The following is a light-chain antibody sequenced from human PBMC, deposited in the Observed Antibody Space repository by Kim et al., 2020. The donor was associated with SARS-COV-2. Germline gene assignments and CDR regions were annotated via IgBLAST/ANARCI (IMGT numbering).Light chain of an antibody. Sequence: IASKPVQWYKQRPGSVPTTVIYEDALRPSGIPDRFSGSIDTSSNSASLTISGLTTEDEAVYFCQSYEVFGGGTQLTVL. J-gene: IGLJ2*01. CDR1: IASKP. V-gene: IGLV6-57*02. CDR3: QSYEV. CDR2: EDA.